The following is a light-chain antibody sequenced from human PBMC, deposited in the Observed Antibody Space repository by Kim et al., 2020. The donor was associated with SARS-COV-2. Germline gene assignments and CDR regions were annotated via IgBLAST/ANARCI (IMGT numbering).Light chain of an antibody. J-gene: IGLJ3*02. V-gene: IGLV3-21*04. CDR2: YDS. CDR1: NIGSKS. CDR3: QVWDVGHPV. Sequence: SYELTQPPSVSVAPGKTARITCGGNNIGSKSVHWCQQKPGQAPVLVIYYDSDRPSGIPERFSGSNSGNTATLTINRVEAGDEADYFCQVWDVGHPVFGGGTQLT.